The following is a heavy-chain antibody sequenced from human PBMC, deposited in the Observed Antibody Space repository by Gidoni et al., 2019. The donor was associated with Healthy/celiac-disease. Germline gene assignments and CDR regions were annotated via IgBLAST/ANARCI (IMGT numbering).Heavy chain of an antibody. V-gene: IGHV1-18*01. CDR1: GYTFTSYG. CDR2: ISAYNGNT. J-gene: IGHJ5*02. D-gene: IGHD2-2*01. Sequence: QVQLVQSGAEVKKPGASVKVSCKASGYTFTSYGISWVRQAPGQGLEWMGWISAYNGNTNYAQKLHGRVTMTTDTSTSTAYMELRSLRSYDTAVYYCARDGDIVVVPAARRGGSFDPWCQGTLVTVSS. CDR3: ARDGDIVVVPAARRGGSFDP.